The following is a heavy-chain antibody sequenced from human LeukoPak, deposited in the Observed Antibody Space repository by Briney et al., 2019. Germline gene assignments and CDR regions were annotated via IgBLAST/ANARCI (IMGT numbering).Heavy chain of an antibody. CDR3: AKDLHYYVAMDV. CDR2: ISGSDDST. CDR1: GFTFSSYA. V-gene: IGHV3-23*01. Sequence: GGSLRLSCAASGFTFSSYAMSWVRQAPGEGLEWVSAISGSDDSTYYADSVKGRFTISRDNSKNTVYLQMNSLRAEDTAVYYCAKDLHYYVAMDVWGQGTAVTVSS. D-gene: IGHD3-10*02. J-gene: IGHJ6*02.